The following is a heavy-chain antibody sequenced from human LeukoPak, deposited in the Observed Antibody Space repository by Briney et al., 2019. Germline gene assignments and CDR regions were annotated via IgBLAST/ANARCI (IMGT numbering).Heavy chain of an antibody. Sequence: SETLSLTCSVSGGSISSSSHYWGWIRQPPGKGLEWVGSIYYTGGTYYNPSLNSRVTISLRTSRNHFSLKLSSVTAADTAVYYCAKDTMMVVADAFDIWGQGTMVTVSS. CDR2: IYYTGGT. CDR1: GGSISSSSHY. D-gene: IGHD3-22*01. CDR3: AKDTMMVVADAFDI. V-gene: IGHV4-39*07. J-gene: IGHJ3*02.